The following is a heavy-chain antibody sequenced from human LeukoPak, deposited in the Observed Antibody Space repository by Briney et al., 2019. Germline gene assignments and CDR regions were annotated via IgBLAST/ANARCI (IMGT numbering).Heavy chain of an antibody. V-gene: IGHV5-10-1*01. CDR1: GCDFTSYW. D-gene: IGHD3-10*01. CDR2: IDPSESYT. Sequence: GEALQISFKGSGCDFTSYWIRWGRRMPGKGGGWMGRIDPSESYTKYSPSFQGHVTISADNSITTAYLQWTSLKPSDTAMYYCARLRPPYYYGSGSYYPLDYWGQGTLVTVSS. CDR3: ARLRPPYYYGSGSYYPLDY. J-gene: IGHJ4*02.